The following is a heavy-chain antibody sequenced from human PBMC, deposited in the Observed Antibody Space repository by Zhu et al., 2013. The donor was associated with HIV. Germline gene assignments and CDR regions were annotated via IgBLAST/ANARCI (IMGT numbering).Heavy chain of an antibody. Sequence: QVQLVQSGAEVKKPGASVKVSCKASGYTFTGYYIHWVRQAPGQGLEWMGWINPNNGGTKYAQKFQGRVTMTTDTSISTVHMELSRLRSDDTAIYYCAREYFDYWGHGTLVTVSS. CDR1: GYTFTGYY. V-gene: IGHV1-2*02. CDR2: INPNNGGT. J-gene: IGHJ4*01. CDR3: AREYFDY.